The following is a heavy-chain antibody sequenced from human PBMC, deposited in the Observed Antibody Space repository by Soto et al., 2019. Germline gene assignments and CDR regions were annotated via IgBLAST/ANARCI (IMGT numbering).Heavy chain of an antibody. Sequence: GXSVKVSCKASGYTFTSYGISWVRQAPGQGLEWMGWISAYNVNTNYAQKLQGRVTMTTDTSTSTAYMELRSLRSDDTAVYYCARNSSGYYSDYWGQGTLVTVSS. V-gene: IGHV1-18*04. CDR3: ARNSSGYYSDY. J-gene: IGHJ4*02. CDR2: ISAYNVNT. CDR1: GYTFTSYG. D-gene: IGHD3-22*01.